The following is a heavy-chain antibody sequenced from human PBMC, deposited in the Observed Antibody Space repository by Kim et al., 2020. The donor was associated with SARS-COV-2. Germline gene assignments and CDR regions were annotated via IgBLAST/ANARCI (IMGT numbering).Heavy chain of an antibody. CDR2: ISGSGGST. J-gene: IGHJ3*02. D-gene: IGHD3-22*01. V-gene: IGHV3-23*01. CDR1: GFTFSSYA. CDR3: AIGGHYYDSSGYQVYDAFDI. Sequence: GGSLRLSCAASGFTFSSYAMSWVRQAPGKGLEWVSAISGSGGSTYYADSVKGRFTISRDNSKNTLYLQMNSLRAEDTAVYYCAIGGHYYDSSGYQVYDAFDICGQGTMVTVSS.